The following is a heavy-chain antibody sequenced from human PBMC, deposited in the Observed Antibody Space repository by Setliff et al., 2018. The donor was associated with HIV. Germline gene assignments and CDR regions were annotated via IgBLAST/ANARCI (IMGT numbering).Heavy chain of an antibody. CDR2: SFYSEST. Sequence: PSETLSLTCTVSGGSFSTYYWSWIRQPQGKGLEGVGYSFYSESTNYNPSLKSQVTISVDPSKNQLSLKLSSVSPADTAEYYCARAGNYSGTYLPRDYYMDVWGKGTTVTVSS. CDR3: ARAGNYSGTYLPRDYYMDV. J-gene: IGHJ6*03. CDR1: GGSFSTYY. D-gene: IGHD1-26*01. V-gene: IGHV4-59*01.